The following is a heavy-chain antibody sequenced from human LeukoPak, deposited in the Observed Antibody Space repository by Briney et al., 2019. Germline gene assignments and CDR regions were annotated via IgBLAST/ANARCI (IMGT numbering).Heavy chain of an antibody. CDR3: ARGAGYSSSWYFDY. D-gene: IGHD6-13*01. Sequence: PGGSLRLSCAASGFTFSSYAMHWVRQAPGKGLEYVSAISSNGGSTYYANSVKGRFTISRDNSKNTLYLQMGSLRAEDMAVYYCARGAGYSSSWYFDYWGQGTLVTVSS. V-gene: IGHV3-64*01. CDR2: ISSNGGST. J-gene: IGHJ4*02. CDR1: GFTFSSYA.